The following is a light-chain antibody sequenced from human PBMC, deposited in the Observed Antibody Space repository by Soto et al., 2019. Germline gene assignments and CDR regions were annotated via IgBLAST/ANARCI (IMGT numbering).Light chain of an antibody. CDR1: QSVTTF. CDR2: DAS. V-gene: IGKV3-11*01. J-gene: IGKJ4*01. Sequence: EIVLTQSPATLSLSPGERATLSCRARQSVTTFLAWYQQKTGQAPRLLIHDASDRATGVPARFSGSGSGTDFTLNISSLEPEDFAVYYCQHRSNWPPVITFGGGTKVDIK. CDR3: QHRSNWPPVIT.